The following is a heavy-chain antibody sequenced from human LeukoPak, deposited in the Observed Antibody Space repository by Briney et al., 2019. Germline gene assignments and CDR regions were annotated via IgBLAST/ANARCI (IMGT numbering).Heavy chain of an antibody. CDR3: ARLGLGGEASWFDP. Sequence: GSLRLSCAASGFTFSNAWMNWIRQPPGKGLEWIGYIYYSGRTNSNPSLKSRVTISVDTSKNQFSLTLSSVTAADTAVYYCARLGLGGEASWFDPWGQGTLVTVSS. V-gene: IGHV4-59*01. J-gene: IGHJ5*02. CDR2: IYYSGRT. CDR1: GFTFSNAW. D-gene: IGHD3-10*01.